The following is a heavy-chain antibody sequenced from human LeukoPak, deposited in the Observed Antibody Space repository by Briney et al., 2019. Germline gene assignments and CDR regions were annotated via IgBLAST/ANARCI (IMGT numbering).Heavy chain of an antibody. CDR1: GFTFSSYA. CDR2: ISYDGSNE. D-gene: IGHD6-6*01. V-gene: IGHV3-30-3*01. J-gene: IGHJ4*02. Sequence: GGSLRLSCAASGFTFSSYAMHWVRQAPGKGLEWVAVISYDGSNEYYADSVKGRFTISRDNSKNTLYLQMNSLRAEDTAVYYCAREKAARSAGFDYWGQGTLVTVSS. CDR3: AREKAARSAGFDY.